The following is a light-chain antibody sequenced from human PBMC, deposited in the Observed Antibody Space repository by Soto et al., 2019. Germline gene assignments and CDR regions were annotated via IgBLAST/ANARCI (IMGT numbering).Light chain of an antibody. CDR1: ESIGNW. CDR2: EAS. Sequence: DIQLSQSPSTLSASERDRVTITCRASESIGNWLAWYQQKPGQAPNLLIYEASNLESGVPSRFSGSGSGTEFTLTISSLQPVDFATYYCHQYSSFPWTFGQGIKV. V-gene: IGKV1-5*03. J-gene: IGKJ1*01. CDR3: HQYSSFPWT.